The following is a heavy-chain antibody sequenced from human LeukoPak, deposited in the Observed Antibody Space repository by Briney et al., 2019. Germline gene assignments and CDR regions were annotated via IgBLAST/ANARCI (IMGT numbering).Heavy chain of an antibody. CDR1: GGSISSYY. CDR3: AGAPNLNDYGDYGAPWFDP. Sequence: SETLSLTCTVSGGSISSYYWSWIRQPPGKGLEWNGYIYYSGSTNYNPSLKSRVTISVDTSKNQFSLKLSSVTAADTAVYYCAGAPNLNDYGDYGAPWFDPWGQGTLVTVSS. D-gene: IGHD4-17*01. V-gene: IGHV4-59*01. CDR2: IYYSGST. J-gene: IGHJ5*02.